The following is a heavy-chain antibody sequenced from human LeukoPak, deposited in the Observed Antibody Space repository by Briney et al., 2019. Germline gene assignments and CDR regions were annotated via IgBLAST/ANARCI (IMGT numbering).Heavy chain of an antibody. Sequence: GGSLRLSCAASGFTVSSNYMSWVRQAPGKGLEWVSVIYSGGSTYYADSVKGRFTISRDNSKNTLYLQMNSLRAEDTAVYYCARDRYYYDSSGYYRDYWGQGTLVTVSS. CDR3: ARDRYYYDSSGYYRDY. CDR2: IYSGGST. D-gene: IGHD3-22*01. J-gene: IGHJ4*02. CDR1: GFTVSSNY. V-gene: IGHV3-66*01.